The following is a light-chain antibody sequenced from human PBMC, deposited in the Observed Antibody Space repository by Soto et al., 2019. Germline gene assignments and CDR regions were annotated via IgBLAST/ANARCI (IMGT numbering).Light chain of an antibody. Sequence: ESVMTQSPGTLSLSPGERATLSCRASQSVRSSYLAWYQQKPGQAPRLLIHGASSRATGIPDRFSGSGSGTDFTLTISRLEPEDFAVYYCQQYGSSPWAFGQGTKVDIK. CDR2: GAS. CDR3: QQYGSSPWA. V-gene: IGKV3-20*01. CDR1: QSVRSSY. J-gene: IGKJ1*01.